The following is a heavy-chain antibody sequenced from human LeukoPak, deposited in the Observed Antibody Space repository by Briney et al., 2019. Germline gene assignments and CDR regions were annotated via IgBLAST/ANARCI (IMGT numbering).Heavy chain of an antibody. D-gene: IGHD6-13*01. Sequence: SETLSLTCAVYGGSFSGYYWSWIRQPPGKGLEWIGEINHSGSTNYNPSLKSRVTISVDTSKNQFSLKLSSVTAADTAVYYCAREARVRRYSSSWYYGYWGQGTLVTVSS. CDR3: AREARVRRYSSSWYYGY. J-gene: IGHJ4*02. CDR2: INHSGST. CDR1: GGSFSGYY. V-gene: IGHV4-34*01.